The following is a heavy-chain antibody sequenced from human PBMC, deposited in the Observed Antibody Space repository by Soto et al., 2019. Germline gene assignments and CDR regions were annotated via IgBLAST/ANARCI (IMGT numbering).Heavy chain of an antibody. D-gene: IGHD1-26*01. CDR2: VSYSGSA. CDR3: ARDRVLRSFSYFDP. J-gene: IGHJ5*02. Sequence: KPSETLSLTCSVSGGSINTPDYYWSWIRQPPGKGLEWIGYVSYSGSAYYSPSLKSRLTISIDTSKNQFSLSLTSVTAADTAVYYCARDRVLRSFSYFDPWGRGTLVTVSS. CDR1: GGSINTPDYY. V-gene: IGHV4-30-4*01.